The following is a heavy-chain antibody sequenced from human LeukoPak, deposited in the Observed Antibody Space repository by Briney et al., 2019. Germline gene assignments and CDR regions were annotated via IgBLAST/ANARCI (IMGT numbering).Heavy chain of an antibody. CDR2: ISRSGGST. J-gene: IGHJ4*02. Sequence: GGSLRLSCAASGFTFSSYAMSWVRQAPGKGLDGVSAISRSGGSTYYEDSVQGRFTHSSGNSQNTLYPQTNIFRPEDTDGYYCATDCYDSSGYSVGPVFYWGQGTLVTVSS. D-gene: IGHD3-22*01. V-gene: IGHV3-23*01. CDR1: GFTFSSYA. CDR3: ATDCYDSSGYSVGPVFY.